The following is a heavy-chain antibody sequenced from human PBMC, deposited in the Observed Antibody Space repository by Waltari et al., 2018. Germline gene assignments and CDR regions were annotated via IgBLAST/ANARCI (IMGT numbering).Heavy chain of an antibody. D-gene: IGHD6-19*01. CDR1: GFTFSSYA. J-gene: IGHJ1*01. CDR2: ISGSGGST. V-gene: IGHV3-23*01. Sequence: EVQLLESGGGLVQPGGSLRLSCAASGFTFSSYAMSWVRQAPGKGLGWVSAISGSGGSTYYADSVKGRFTISRDNSKNTLYLQMNSLRAEDTAVYYCAKITATSIAVAGSEYFQHWGQGTLVTVSS. CDR3: AKITATSIAVAGSEYFQH.